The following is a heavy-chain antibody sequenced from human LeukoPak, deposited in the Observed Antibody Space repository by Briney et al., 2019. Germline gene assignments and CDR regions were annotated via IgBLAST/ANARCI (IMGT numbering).Heavy chain of an antibody. Sequence: SETLSLTCTVSGGSISSSSYYWGWIRQPPGKRLGRLGSIYYSGSTYYNPSLQSRVTISVDTSKNQFSLKLSSVTAADTAVYYCARLRGYSYGYYFDYWGHGTLVTVSS. CDR2: IYYSGST. V-gene: IGHV4-39*01. CDR1: GGSISSSSYY. D-gene: IGHD5-18*01. CDR3: ARLRGYSYGYYFDY. J-gene: IGHJ4*01.